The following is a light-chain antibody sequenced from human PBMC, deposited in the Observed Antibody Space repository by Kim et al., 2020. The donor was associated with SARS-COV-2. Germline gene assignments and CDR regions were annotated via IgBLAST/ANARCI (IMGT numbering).Light chain of an antibody. CDR3: LLYYGGARV. CDR1: TGAVTSSYY. CDR2: STS. V-gene: IGLV7-43*01. J-gene: IGLJ3*02. Sequence: PGGTVTLTCASRTGAVTSSYYPNWFQQKPGQAPRPLIYSTSNKHSWTPARFSGSLLGGKAALTLSGVQPEDESEYYCLLYYGGARVFGGGTQLTVL.